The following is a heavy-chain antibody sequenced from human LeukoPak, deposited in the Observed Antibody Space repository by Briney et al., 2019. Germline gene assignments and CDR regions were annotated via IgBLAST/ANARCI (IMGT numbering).Heavy chain of an antibody. CDR2: ISAYNGNT. CDR1: GYTFTSYG. J-gene: IGHJ6*02. D-gene: IGHD2-2*01. V-gene: IGHV1-18*01. CDR3: AREADIVVVPVYYGMDV. Sequence: ASVKVSCKASGYTFTSYGISWVRQAPGQGLEWMGWISAYNGNTNYAQKLQGRVTMTTDTSTSTAYMELRSPRSDDTAVYYCAREADIVVVPVYYGMDVWGQGTTVTVSS.